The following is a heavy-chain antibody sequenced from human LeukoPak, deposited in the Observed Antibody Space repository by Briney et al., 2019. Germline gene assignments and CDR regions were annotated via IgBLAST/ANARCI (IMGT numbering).Heavy chain of an antibody. D-gene: IGHD3-22*01. CDR1: GYSFTSYW. Sequence: GESLKISCKGSGYSFTSYWTGWVRQMPGKGLEWMGIIYPGDSDTRYSPSFQGQVTISADKSISTAYLQWSSLKASDTAMYYCARPSTNYYDSSGYYYWGQGTLVTVSS. V-gene: IGHV5-51*01. CDR2: IYPGDSDT. J-gene: IGHJ4*02. CDR3: ARPSTNYYDSSGYYY.